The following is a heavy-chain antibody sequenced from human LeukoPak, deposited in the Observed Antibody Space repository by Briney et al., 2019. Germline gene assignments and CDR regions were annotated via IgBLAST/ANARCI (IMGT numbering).Heavy chain of an antibody. Sequence: KASETLSLTCTVSGGSISSYYWSWIRQPPGKGLEWIGYIYYSGSTNYNPSLKSRVTISVDTSKNQFSLKLSSVTAADTAVYYCARGGSYYEGYLLGIDYWGQGTLVTVSS. CDR1: GGSISSYY. D-gene: IGHD1-26*01. CDR2: IYYSGST. CDR3: ARGGSYYEGYLLGIDY. J-gene: IGHJ4*02. V-gene: IGHV4-59*01.